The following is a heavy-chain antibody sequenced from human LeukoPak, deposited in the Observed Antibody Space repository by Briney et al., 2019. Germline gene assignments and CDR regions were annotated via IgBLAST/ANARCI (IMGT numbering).Heavy chain of an antibody. CDR3: ARYASPSSGAFDI. Sequence: PSETLSLTCAVYGGSFSGYYWSWIRQPPGKGLEWIGEINHSGSTNYNPFLKSRVTISVDTSKNQFSLKLSSVTAADTAVYYCARYASPSSGAFDIWGQGTMVTVSS. CDR1: GGSFSGYY. CDR2: INHSGST. J-gene: IGHJ3*02. D-gene: IGHD3-10*01. V-gene: IGHV4-34*01.